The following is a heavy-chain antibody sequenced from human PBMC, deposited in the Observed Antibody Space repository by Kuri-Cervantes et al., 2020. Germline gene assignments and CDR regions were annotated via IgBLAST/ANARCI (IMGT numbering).Heavy chain of an antibody. J-gene: IGHJ6*02. CDR1: GFTLSSYS. CDR3: ARDKGEGQWLRTHKGNHQLGSNSYGMDV. D-gene: IGHD6-19*01. V-gene: IGHV3-21*01. Sequence: GGSLRLSCAASGFTLSSYSMNWVRQAPGKGLEWVSSISSSSSYIYYADSVKGRFTISRDNAKNSLYLQMNSLRAEDTAVYYCARDKGEGQWLRTHKGNHQLGSNSYGMDVWGQGTTVTVSS. CDR2: ISSSSSYI.